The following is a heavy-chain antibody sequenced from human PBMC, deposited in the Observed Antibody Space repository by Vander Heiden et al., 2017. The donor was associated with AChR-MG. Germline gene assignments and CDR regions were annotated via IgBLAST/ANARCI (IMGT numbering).Heavy chain of an antibody. Sequence: QVQLVQSGAQVKKPGSSLNVSCKSSGRTFTSSAISLVRQAPGQGLEWMGGIIPIFGTANYAQKFQGRVTITADESTSTAYMELSSLRSEDTAVYYCARDSLGGSSDYWGQGTLVTVSS. CDR1: GRTFTSSA. J-gene: IGHJ4*02. D-gene: IGHD1-26*01. CDR2: IIPIFGTA. V-gene: IGHV1-69*01. CDR3: ARDSLGGSSDY.